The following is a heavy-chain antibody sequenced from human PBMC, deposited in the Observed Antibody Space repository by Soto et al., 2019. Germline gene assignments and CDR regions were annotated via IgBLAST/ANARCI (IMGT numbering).Heavy chain of an antibody. V-gene: IGHV3-23*01. CDR2: ISGSGGST. CDR3: AKSRWLVPYYFDY. CDR1: GFTFSSYA. D-gene: IGHD6-19*01. J-gene: IGHJ4*02. Sequence: PGGSLRLSCAASGFTFSSYAMSWVRQAPGKGLEWVSAISGSGGSTYYADSVKGRFTISRDNSKNTLYLQMNSPRAEDTAVYYCAKSRWLVPYYFDYWGQGTLVTVSS.